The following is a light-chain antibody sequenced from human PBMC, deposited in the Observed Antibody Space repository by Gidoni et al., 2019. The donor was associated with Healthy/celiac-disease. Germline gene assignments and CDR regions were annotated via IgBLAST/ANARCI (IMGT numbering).Light chain of an antibody. J-gene: IGKJ1*01. Sequence: EIVLTQSPGTLSLSPGERATLSCRARQSVSSSYLAWQQHKPGQAPRLLIYGASSRPTGIPDRFSGSGSGTDCTLTISRLEPEDFAGYYCQQYGSSPWTFGQGTKVEIK. CDR1: QSVSSSY. CDR3: QQYGSSPWT. CDR2: GAS. V-gene: IGKV3-20*01.